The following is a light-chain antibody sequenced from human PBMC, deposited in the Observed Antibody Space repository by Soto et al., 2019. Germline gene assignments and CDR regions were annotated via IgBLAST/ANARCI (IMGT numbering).Light chain of an antibody. CDR3: SSYTSSSTLV. Sequence: QSALTQPASVSGSPGQSITISCTGTSSDVGGYNYVSWYQQHPGKAPKLMIYEVSNRPSGVSNRFSGSKSGNTAPLPISGLQAEDEADYYCSSYTSSSTLVFGGGTQLTVL. CDR2: EVS. CDR1: SSDVGGYNY. J-gene: IGLJ2*01. V-gene: IGLV2-14*01.